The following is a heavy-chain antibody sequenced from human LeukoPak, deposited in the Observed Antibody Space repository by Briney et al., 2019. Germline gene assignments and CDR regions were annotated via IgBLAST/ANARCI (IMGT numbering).Heavy chain of an antibody. V-gene: IGHV3-30*18. J-gene: IGHJ6*02. CDR1: GFTFSSYG. Sequence: PGRSLRLSCAASGFTFSSYGMHWVRQAPGKGLEWVAVISYDGSNKYYADSVEGRFTISRDNSKNTLYLQMNSLRAEDTAVYYCAKDQGFSAVAGTYYYGMDVWGQGTTVTVSS. CDR2: ISYDGSNK. D-gene: IGHD6-19*01. CDR3: AKDQGFSAVAGTYYYGMDV.